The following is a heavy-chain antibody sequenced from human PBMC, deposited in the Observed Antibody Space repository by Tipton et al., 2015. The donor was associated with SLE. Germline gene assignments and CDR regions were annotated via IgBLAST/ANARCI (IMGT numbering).Heavy chain of an antibody. D-gene: IGHD6-19*01. CDR2: ISYDGSNK. CDR1: GFTFSSYA. V-gene: IGHV3-30-3*01. Sequence: RSLRLSCAASGFTFSSYAMHWVRQAPGKGLEWVAVISYDGSNKYYADSVKGRFTISRDNSKNTLYLQMNSLRAEDTAVYYCARASSAYSSGWYWGDYFDYWGQGTLVTVSS. J-gene: IGHJ4*02. CDR3: ARASSAYSSGWYWGDYFDY.